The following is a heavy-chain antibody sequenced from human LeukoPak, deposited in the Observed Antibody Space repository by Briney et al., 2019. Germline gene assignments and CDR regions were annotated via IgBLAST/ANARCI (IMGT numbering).Heavy chain of an antibody. J-gene: IGHJ4*02. D-gene: IGHD5-18*01. Sequence: ASVKVSCKASGYTFTGYYIHWVRQDPGQGLEWMGWINPNSGGTNYAQKFQGRVTMTRDTSISTAYMELSRLRSDDTAVYYCAREPTAMVAEFDYWGQGTLVTVSS. CDR2: INPNSGGT. V-gene: IGHV1-2*02. CDR3: AREPTAMVAEFDY. CDR1: GYTFTGYY.